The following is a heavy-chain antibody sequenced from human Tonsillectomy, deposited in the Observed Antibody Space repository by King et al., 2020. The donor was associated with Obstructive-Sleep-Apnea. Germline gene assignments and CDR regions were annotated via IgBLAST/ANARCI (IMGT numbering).Heavy chain of an antibody. D-gene: IGHD3-22*01. CDR2: INSDGSST. J-gene: IGHJ4*02. V-gene: IGHV3-74*01. CDR1: GFTFSSYW. CDR3: ARGGYSSSWFARNYYDSSGTIDY. Sequence: VQLVESGGGLVQPGGSLRLSCAASGFTFSSYWMHWVRQAPGKGLVWVSRINSDGSSTSYADSVKGRFTISRDNAKNTLYLQMNSLRAEDTAVYYCARGGYSSSWFARNYYDSSGTIDYWGQGTLVTVSS.